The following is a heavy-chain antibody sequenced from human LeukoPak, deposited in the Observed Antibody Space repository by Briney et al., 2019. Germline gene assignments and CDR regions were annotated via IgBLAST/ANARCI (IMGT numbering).Heavy chain of an antibody. CDR1: GFTFSSYW. V-gene: IGHV3-74*03. Sequence: PGGSLRLSCAASGFTFSSYWMHWVRQAPGTGLVWVARIKTDGSYSEYADSVKGRFTISRDNAKNTLYLQMNSLRAEDTAVYYCAREGVPGGLNYWGQGSLVTVSS. CDR3: AREGVPGGLNY. D-gene: IGHD2-8*02. J-gene: IGHJ4*02. CDR2: IKTDGSYS.